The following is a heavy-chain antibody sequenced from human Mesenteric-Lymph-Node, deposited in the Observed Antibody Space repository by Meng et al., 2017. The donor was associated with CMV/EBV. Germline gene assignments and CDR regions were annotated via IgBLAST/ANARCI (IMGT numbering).Heavy chain of an antibody. D-gene: IGHD3-9*01. V-gene: IGHV4-34*01. CDR2: INHSGST. CDR3: ARGSSYDILTGYFDY. J-gene: IGHJ4*02. Sequence: QGHVTQWCPVLLKPSETLSGTCAVYGGSFSGYYWNWIRQSPEKGLEWIGEINHSGSTTYNPSFTSRIIISVDTSTNQISLNMSSVTAADTAVYYCARGSSYDILTGYFDYWGQGALVTVSS. CDR1: GGSFSGYY.